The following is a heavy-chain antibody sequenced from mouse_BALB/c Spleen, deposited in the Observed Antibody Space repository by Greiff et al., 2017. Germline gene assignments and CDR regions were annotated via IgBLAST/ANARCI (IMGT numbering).Heavy chain of an antibody. J-gene: IGHJ4*01. Sequence: QVQLKESGPGLVAPSQSLSITCTVSGFSLTGYGVNWVRQPPGKGLEWLGMIWGDGSTDYNSALKSRLSISKDNSKSQVFLKMNSLQTDDTARYYCASFFHYGSSPYYAMDYWGQGTSVTVSS. CDR3: ASFFHYGSSPYYAMDY. CDR2: IWGDGST. D-gene: IGHD1-1*01. V-gene: IGHV2-6-7*01. CDR1: GFSLTGYG.